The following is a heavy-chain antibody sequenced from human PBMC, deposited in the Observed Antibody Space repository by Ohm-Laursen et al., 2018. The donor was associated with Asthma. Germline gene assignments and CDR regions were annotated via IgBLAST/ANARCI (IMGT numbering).Heavy chain of an antibody. CDR1: KFTFSNYA. CDR2: ISSTGGST. CDR3: VRAHSGSYSYAFDI. V-gene: IGHV3-23*01. Sequence: SLRLSCTASKFTFSNYAMNWVRQPPGKGLEWVSEISSTGGSTDYADSVKGRFTISRDNSKNTLYLQMNSLRGEDTAVYYCVRAHSGSYSYAFDIWGQGTVVTVSS. J-gene: IGHJ3*02. D-gene: IGHD1-26*01.